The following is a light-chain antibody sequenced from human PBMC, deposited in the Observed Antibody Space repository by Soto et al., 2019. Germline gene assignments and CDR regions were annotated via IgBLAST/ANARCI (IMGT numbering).Light chain of an antibody. CDR2: GAS. J-gene: IGKJ4*01. Sequence: EKVMTQSPAALSVSPGERATLSCRASQSVNSNLAWYQRKPGQAPRLLLYGASTRATGNPARFSGSASGTEFTLAISSLQSEDSAVYYCQQYNDWPLTFGGGTKVEIK. V-gene: IGKV3-15*01. CDR3: QQYNDWPLT. CDR1: QSVNSN.